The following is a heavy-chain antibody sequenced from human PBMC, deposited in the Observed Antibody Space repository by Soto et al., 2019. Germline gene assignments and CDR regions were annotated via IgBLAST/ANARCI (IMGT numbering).Heavy chain of an antibody. D-gene: IGHD3-22*01. J-gene: IGHJ4*02. CDR1: GFTFSSYS. CDR2: ISSSSSYI. Sequence: EVQLVESGGGLVKPGGSLRLSCAASGFTFSSYSMNWVRQAPGKGLEWVSSISSSSSYIYYADSVKGRFTISRDNAKNTLYLQMKSLRAEDTAVYYCARGQGGYYWPFDYWGQGTLVTVSS. V-gene: IGHV3-21*01. CDR3: ARGQGGYYWPFDY.